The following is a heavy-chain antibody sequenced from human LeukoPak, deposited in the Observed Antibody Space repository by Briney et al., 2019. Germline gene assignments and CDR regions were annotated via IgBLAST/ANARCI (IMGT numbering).Heavy chain of an antibody. J-gene: IGHJ4*02. Sequence: GGSLRLSCSASGFTFSTRPMHWVRQAPGKGLEYVSGSSANGGSTYYADSVKGRFIISRDNSKNTVYLQMSSLIPEDTAVYYCVNQISGWVYWGQGTLVTVSS. CDR3: VNQISGWVY. D-gene: IGHD6-19*01. V-gene: IGHV3-64D*06. CDR2: SSANGGST. CDR1: GFTFSTRP.